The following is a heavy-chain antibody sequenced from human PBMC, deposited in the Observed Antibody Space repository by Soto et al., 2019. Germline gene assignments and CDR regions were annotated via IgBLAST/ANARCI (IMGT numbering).Heavy chain of an antibody. CDR1: GYTFTSYA. V-gene: IGHV1-3*01. Sequence: QVQLVQSGAEVKKPGASVKVSCKASGYTFTSYAMHWVRQAPGQRLEWMGWINAGNGNTKYSQKVQGRVTITRDTSASTAYMELSSLSSEDTAVYYCARDGGVIAAYLDYWGQGTLVTVSS. J-gene: IGHJ4*02. CDR2: INAGNGNT. CDR3: ARDGGVIAAYLDY. D-gene: IGHD3-16*02.